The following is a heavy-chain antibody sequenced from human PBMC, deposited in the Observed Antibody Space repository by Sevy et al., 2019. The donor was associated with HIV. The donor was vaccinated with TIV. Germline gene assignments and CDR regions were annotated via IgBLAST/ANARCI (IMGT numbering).Heavy chain of an antibody. CDR2: LIGGGRRT. V-gene: IGHV3-23*01. CDR3: GKRRVQSGLSGGGANYGMDV. D-gene: IGHD2-8*02. CDR1: GFPFSSYA. J-gene: IGHJ6*02. Sequence: GGSLRLSCAASGFPFSSYAMSWVRQAPGRGLEWVSTLIGGGRRTYYADSVTGRFIISRDNSRNTLYLQMNSLRAEDTAIYHCGKRRVQSGLSGGGANYGMDVWGRGTTVTVSS.